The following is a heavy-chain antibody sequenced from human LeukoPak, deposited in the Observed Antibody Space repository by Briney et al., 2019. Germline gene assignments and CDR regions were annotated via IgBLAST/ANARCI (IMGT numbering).Heavy chain of an antibody. CDR1: GYTFTSYS. D-gene: IGHD1-26*01. CDR2: INAGNGNT. Sequence: ASVKVSCKASGYTFTSYSMHWVRQAPGQRLEWMGWINAGNGNTKFSQKFQGRVTITRDTSASTAYMELSGLRSEDTAVYYCARFLGGSYGMDVWGQGTTVTVS. V-gene: IGHV1-3*01. CDR3: ARFLGGSYGMDV. J-gene: IGHJ6*02.